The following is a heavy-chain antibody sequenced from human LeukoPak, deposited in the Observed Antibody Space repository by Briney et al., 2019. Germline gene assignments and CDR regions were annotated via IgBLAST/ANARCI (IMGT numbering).Heavy chain of an antibody. CDR1: GYSFTSYW. CDR2: IYPGDSDT. D-gene: IGHD6-13*01. Sequence: GESLKISCKGSGYSFTSYWIGWVRPMPGKGLEWMGIIYPGDSDTRYSPSLQGQITISADKSISTAYLQWSSLKASDTAMYYCALKYDSSWYFPFDYWGRGTLVTVSS. V-gene: IGHV5-51*01. J-gene: IGHJ4*02. CDR3: ALKYDSSWYFPFDY.